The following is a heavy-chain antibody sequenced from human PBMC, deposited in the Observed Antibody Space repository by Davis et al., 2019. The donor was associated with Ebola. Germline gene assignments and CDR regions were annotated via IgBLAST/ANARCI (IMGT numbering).Heavy chain of an antibody. Sequence: GGSLRLSCAASGFTFSSYAMSWVRQAPGKGLEWVSAISGSGGSTYYADSVKGRFTISRDNAKNSLYLQMNSLRDEDTTVYYCARKLGYDYWGQGTLVTVSS. CDR2: ISGSGGST. V-gene: IGHV3-23*01. CDR3: ARKLGYDY. CDR1: GFTFSSYA. J-gene: IGHJ4*02. D-gene: IGHD2-15*01.